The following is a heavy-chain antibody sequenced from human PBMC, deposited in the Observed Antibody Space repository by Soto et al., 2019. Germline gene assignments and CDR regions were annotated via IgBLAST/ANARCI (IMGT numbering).Heavy chain of an antibody. CDR1: GFTFSSYA. J-gene: IGHJ6*02. CDR3: ARDRVAAAGYYYYGMEV. V-gene: IGHV3-30-3*01. D-gene: IGHD6-13*01. Sequence: QVQLVESGGGVVQPGRSLRLSCAASGFTFSSYAMHWVRQAPGKGLEWVAVISYDGSNKYYADSVKGRFTISRDNSKNTLYRQMNSLRAEDTAVYYWARDRVAAAGYYYYGMEVCGQWTTVTVSS. CDR2: ISYDGSNK.